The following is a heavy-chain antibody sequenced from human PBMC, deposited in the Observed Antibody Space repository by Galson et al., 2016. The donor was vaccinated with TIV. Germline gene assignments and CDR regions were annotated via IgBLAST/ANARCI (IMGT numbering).Heavy chain of an antibody. CDR1: GFSFRRYW. CDR3: ARGPGYCTGGVCYSNWYFDL. V-gene: IGHV3-74*01. J-gene: IGHJ2*01. D-gene: IGHD2-8*02. Sequence: SLRLSCAASGFSFRRYWMHWVRQAPGKGLVWVSHINSDGTNTNFADSVKGRFDISRDNAKNTQDLQMNGLTADDTAVYYCARGPGYCTGGVCYSNWYFDLWGRGTLVTVSS. CDR2: INSDGTNT.